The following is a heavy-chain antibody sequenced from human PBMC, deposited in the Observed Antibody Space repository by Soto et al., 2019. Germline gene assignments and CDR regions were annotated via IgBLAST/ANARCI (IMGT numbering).Heavy chain of an antibody. CDR3: ARPSVAVAANYYYYGMDV. CDR2: IDPSDSYT. D-gene: IGHD6-19*01. J-gene: IGHJ6*02. CDR1: GYSFTSYW. Sequence: ESLKISCKGSGYSFTSYWISWVRQMPGKGLEWMGRIDPSDSYTNYSPSFQGHVTISADKSISTAYLQWSSLKASDTAMYYCARPSVAVAANYYYYGMDVWGQGTTVTVSS. V-gene: IGHV5-10-1*01.